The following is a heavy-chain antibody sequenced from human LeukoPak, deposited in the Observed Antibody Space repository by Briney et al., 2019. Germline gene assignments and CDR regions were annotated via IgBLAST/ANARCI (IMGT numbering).Heavy chain of an antibody. D-gene: IGHD6-19*01. CDR1: GYTFTSYY. J-gene: IGHJ4*02. V-gene: IGHV1-46*01. Sequence: GASVKVSCKASGYTFTSYYMHWVRQAPGQGLEWMGIINPSGGSTSYAQKFQGRVTMTRNTSISTAYMELSSLRSEDTAVYYCARGHRIAVAGTPPGYWGQGTLVTVSS. CDR2: INPSGGST. CDR3: ARGHRIAVAGTPPGY.